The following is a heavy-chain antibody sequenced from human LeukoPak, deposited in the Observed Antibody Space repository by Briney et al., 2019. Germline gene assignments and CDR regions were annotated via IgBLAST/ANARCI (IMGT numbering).Heavy chain of an antibody. D-gene: IGHD1-26*01. Sequence: TSETLSLTCAVYGGSFSGYYWSWIRQPPGKGLEWIGEINHSGSTNYNPSLKSRVTISVDTSKNQFSLKLSSVTAADTAVYYCARRKTRGLVGANFDYWGQGTLVTVSS. CDR1: GGSFSGYY. V-gene: IGHV4-34*01. J-gene: IGHJ4*02. CDR3: ARRKTRGLVGANFDY. CDR2: INHSGST.